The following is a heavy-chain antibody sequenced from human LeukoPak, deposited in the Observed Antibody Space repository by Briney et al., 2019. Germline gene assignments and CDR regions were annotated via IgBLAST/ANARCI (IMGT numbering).Heavy chain of an antibody. CDR3: ARIGAWIQVDY. V-gene: IGHV1-8*03. CDR2: MNPNSGNT. D-gene: IGHD5-18*01. Sequence: ASVTVSCKASGYTFTSYDINWVRQATGQGLEWMGWMNPNSGNTGYAQKFQGRVTITRNTSISTAYMELSSLRSEDTAVYYCARIGAWIQVDYWGQGTLVTVSS. J-gene: IGHJ4*02. CDR1: GYTFTSYD.